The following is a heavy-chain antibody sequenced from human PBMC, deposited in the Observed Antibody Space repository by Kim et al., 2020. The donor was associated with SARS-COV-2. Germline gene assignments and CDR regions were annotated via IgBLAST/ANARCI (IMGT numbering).Heavy chain of an antibody. D-gene: IGHD6-13*01. CDR1: GGSISSSNW. CDR3: ARNLHSSSWYYFDY. V-gene: IGHV4-4*02. Sequence: SETLSLTCAVSGGSISSSNWWSWVRQPPGKGLEWIGEIYHSGSTNYNPSLKSRVTISVDKSKNQFSLKLSSVTAADTAVYYCARNLHSSSWYYFDYWGQGTLVTVSS. CDR2: IYHSGST. J-gene: IGHJ4*02.